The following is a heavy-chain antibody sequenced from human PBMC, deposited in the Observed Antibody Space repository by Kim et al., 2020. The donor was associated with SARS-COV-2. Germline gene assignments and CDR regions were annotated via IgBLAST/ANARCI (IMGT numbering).Heavy chain of an antibody. V-gene: IGHV5-51*01. CDR2: IYPGDSDT. J-gene: IGHJ4*02. Sequence: GESLKISCKGSGYSFTSYWIGWVRQMPGKGLEWMGIIYPGDSDTRYSPSFQGQVTISADKSISTAYLQWSSLKASDTAMYYCARATYYYGSGSYYPNYYFDYWGQGTLVTVSS. CDR1: GYSFTSYW. CDR3: ARATYYYGSGSYYPNYYFDY. D-gene: IGHD3-10*01.